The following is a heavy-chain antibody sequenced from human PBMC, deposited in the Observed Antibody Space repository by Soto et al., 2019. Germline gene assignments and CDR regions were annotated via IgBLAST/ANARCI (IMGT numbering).Heavy chain of an antibody. CDR2: ISDNGSNT. CDR1: GFTFSSYA. V-gene: IGHV3-30*02. D-gene: IGHD6-19*01. J-gene: IGHJ6*02. Sequence: PGGSLRLSCAASGFTFSSYAMSWVRQAPGKGLEWVAVISDNGSNTYYADSVKGRFTISRDNSKNTLYLQMNSLRAEDTAVYYCAKPKSSGWYYYYGMDVWGQGTTVTVSS. CDR3: AKPKSSGWYYYYGMDV.